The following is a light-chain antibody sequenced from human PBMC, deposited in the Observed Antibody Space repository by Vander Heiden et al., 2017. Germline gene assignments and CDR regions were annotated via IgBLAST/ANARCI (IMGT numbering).Light chain of an antibody. V-gene: IGKV3-20*01. CDR3: QQEGSSPFT. Sequence: EIVLTQSPGTLSLSPGERATLSCRASQSVSSSYLAWYQQKPGQAPRLLIYGASSSATGIPDRFSGSGSGTDFTLTIIRLEPEDFAVYYCQQEGSSPFTFGHWTKVDIK. CDR1: QSVSSSY. J-gene: IGKJ3*01. CDR2: GAS.